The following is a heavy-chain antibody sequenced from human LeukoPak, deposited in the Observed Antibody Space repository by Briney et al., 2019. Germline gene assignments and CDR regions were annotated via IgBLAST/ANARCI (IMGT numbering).Heavy chain of an antibody. Sequence: GESLRLSCAASGFTFSTYWMSWVRQAPGKGLEWVANIKQDGSEKYYVDSVKGRFTISRDNAQKSLYLQMNSLRAEDTAVYYCARKYSSGWFDAGPFDYWGQGTLVTVSS. J-gene: IGHJ4*02. CDR1: GFTFSTYW. D-gene: IGHD6-19*01. CDR3: ARKYSSGWFDAGPFDY. CDR2: IKQDGSEK. V-gene: IGHV3-7*01.